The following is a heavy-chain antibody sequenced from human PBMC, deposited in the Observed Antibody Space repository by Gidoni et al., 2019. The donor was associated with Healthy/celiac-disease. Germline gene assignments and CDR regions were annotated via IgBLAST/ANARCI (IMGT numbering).Heavy chain of an antibody. CDR1: GGTFSSYT. Sequence: QVQLVQSGAEVKKPGSSVKVSCKASGGTFSSYTISWVRQAPGQGLEWMGRIIPILGIANYAQKFQGRVTITADKSTSTAYMELSSLRSEDTAVYYWARAESADYGDSWGRGTLVTVSS. CDR2: IIPILGIA. V-gene: IGHV1-69*02. CDR3: ARAESADYGDS. D-gene: IGHD4-17*01. J-gene: IGHJ2*01.